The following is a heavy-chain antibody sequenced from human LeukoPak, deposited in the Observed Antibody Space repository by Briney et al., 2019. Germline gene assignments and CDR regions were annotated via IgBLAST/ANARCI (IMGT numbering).Heavy chain of an antibody. J-gene: IGHJ4*02. Sequence: PGGSLRLSCAASGFTFSSYAMSWVRQAPGKGLEWVSAISGSGGSTYYADSVKGRFTISRDNAKNSLYLQMNSLRAEDTALYYCAREDCTNGVCSHFDYWGQGTLVTVSS. CDR1: GFTFSSYA. CDR3: AREDCTNGVCSHFDY. CDR2: ISGSGGST. D-gene: IGHD2-8*01. V-gene: IGHV3-23*01.